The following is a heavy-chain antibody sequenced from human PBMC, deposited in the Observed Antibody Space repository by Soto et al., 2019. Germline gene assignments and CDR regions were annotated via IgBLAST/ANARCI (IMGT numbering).Heavy chain of an antibody. J-gene: IGHJ4*02. D-gene: IGHD1-7*01. CDR2: IHYTGTT. CDR1: GGSISRNDYY. CDR3: ASHLLGTHNPPLF. Sequence: QLQLQESGPGLVKPSETLSLTCTVSGGSISRNDYYWGWIRQPPGKGLEWIASIHYTGTTYYNSSLESRVTISLDTSKNQYFLKLISVTAADRATYYCASHLLGTHNPPLFWGRGALVTVSS. V-gene: IGHV4-39*01.